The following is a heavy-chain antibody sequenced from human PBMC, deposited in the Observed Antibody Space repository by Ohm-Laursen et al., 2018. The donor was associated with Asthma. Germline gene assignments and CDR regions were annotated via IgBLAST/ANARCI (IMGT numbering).Heavy chain of an antibody. V-gene: IGHV4-61*01. CDR1: GASVGDSTWS. CDR2: MSYRGGI. CDR3: ARLDWVQSMFDS. Sequence: TLSLTCPVSGASVGDSTWSWSWVRQPPGRELEFIAYMSYRGGINYNPSLQSRVTLSIDTSKNQVSLRLISVTAADTALYFCARLDWVQSMFDSWGQGTLVTVSS. J-gene: IGHJ4*02. D-gene: IGHD3-9*01.